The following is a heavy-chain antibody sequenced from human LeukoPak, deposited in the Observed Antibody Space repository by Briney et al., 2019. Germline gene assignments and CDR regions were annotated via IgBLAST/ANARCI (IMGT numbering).Heavy chain of an antibody. CDR3: AKDPIAAAGTKSDAFDI. V-gene: IGHV3-23*01. CDR1: QFNFNKFG. J-gene: IGHJ3*02. D-gene: IGHD6-13*01. Sequence: GGSLRLSCATSQFNFNKFGLTWVRQAPGKGLEWVSSISGNGGSTQYADSVQGRFTISRDNSKNTLYLQMNSLRAEDTAVYYCAKDPIAAAGTKSDAFDIWGQGTMVTVSS. CDR2: ISGNGGST.